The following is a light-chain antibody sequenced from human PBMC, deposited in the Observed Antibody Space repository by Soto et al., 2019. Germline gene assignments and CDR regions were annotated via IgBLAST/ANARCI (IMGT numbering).Light chain of an antibody. CDR2: DVS. V-gene: IGLV2-14*03. CDR3: SSYTTSNNRQIV. J-gene: IGLJ1*01. Sequence: QSVLTQPASVSGSPGQSITLSCTGTSSDVGGYHYVSWYQHHPGKAPKLMIYDVSNRPSGVSNRFSGSKSGNTASLTISWLQPEDEADYYCSSYTTSNNRQIVLGTGTKLTVL. CDR1: SSDVGGYHY.